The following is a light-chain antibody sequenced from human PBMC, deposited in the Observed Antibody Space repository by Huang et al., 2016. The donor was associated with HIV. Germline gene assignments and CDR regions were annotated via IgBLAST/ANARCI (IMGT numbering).Light chain of an antibody. J-gene: IGKJ3*01. Sequence: DIQMTQSPSSLSASVGDGVTITCRASQSINTYLNWCQQKPGKAPNLLIYATSTLQSGVPSRFTGSGSETNFTLTITNLQPEDFATYYCQQSYRPPFTFGPGTKVDIK. CDR3: QQSYRPPFT. CDR1: QSINTY. V-gene: IGKV1-39*01. CDR2: ATS.